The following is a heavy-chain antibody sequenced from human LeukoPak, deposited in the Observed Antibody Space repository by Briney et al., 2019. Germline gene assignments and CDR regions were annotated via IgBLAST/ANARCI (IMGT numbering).Heavy chain of an antibody. Sequence: SETLSLTCTVSGGSISDYYWHWIRQPPGKGLEWIGYVFYSGSTNYNPSLKSRVTISVDTSKNQFSLKLSSVTAADTAVYYCAREDNYYFDYWGQGTLVTVSS. CDR3: AREDNYYFDY. CDR1: GGSISDYY. J-gene: IGHJ4*02. CDR2: VFYSGST. V-gene: IGHV4-59*01. D-gene: IGHD3-10*01.